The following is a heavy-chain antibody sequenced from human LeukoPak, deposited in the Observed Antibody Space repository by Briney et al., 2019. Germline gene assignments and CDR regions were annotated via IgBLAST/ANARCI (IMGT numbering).Heavy chain of an antibody. CDR3: ARVGYHLLYAYYYYYLDV. CDR2: INHSGGT. Sequence: PSETLSLTCAVYGETFSGYSWGWIRQPPGKGLEWIGEINHSGGTNYNPSLKSRVTISVATSKNQFSLKVTSLTAADTAVYYCARVGYHLLYAYYYYYLDVWGKGTTVTVSS. CDR1: GETFSGYS. D-gene: IGHD2-2*02. J-gene: IGHJ6*03. V-gene: IGHV4-34*01.